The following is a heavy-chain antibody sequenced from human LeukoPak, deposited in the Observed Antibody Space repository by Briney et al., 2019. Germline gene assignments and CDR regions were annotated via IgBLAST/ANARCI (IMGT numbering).Heavy chain of an antibody. CDR3: AKAPVTSCRGAFCYPFDY. J-gene: IGHJ4*02. Sequence: GGSLRLSCAASGFTFSSYAMSWVRQAPGKGLEWVSAMSSSDDGRYYAASVRGRFTISRDTSRSTLYLQMNSLRAEDAAVYYCAKAPVTSCRGAFCYPFDYWGQGTLVTASS. CDR1: GFTFSSYA. CDR2: MSSSDDGR. V-gene: IGHV3-23*01. D-gene: IGHD2-15*01.